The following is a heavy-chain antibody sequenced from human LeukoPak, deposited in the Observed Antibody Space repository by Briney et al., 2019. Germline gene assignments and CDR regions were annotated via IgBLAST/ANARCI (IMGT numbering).Heavy chain of an antibody. D-gene: IGHD3-10*01. V-gene: IGHV3-7*01. CDR2: IKQDGSEK. CDR1: EFTFSSYS. J-gene: IGHJ1*01. Sequence: GGSLRLSCAASEFTFSSYSMNWVRQAPGKGLEWVANIKQDGSEKYYVDSVKGRFTISRDNAKNSLYLQMNSLRAEDTAVYYCARDTITMVRGVGYFQHWGQGTLVTVSS. CDR3: ARDTITMVRGVGYFQH.